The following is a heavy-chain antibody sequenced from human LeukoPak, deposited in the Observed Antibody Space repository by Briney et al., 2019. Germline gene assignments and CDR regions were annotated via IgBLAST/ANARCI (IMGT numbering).Heavy chain of an antibody. V-gene: IGHV4-59*01. CDR2: IYYSGST. CDR3: ARAPYDSSGYYWS. Sequence: SETLSLTCTVSGGSISSYYWSWIRQPPGKGLEWIGYIYYSGSTNYNPSLKSRVTISVDTSKNQFSLKLSSVTAADTAVYYCARAPYDSSGYYWSWGQGTLVTVSS. D-gene: IGHD3-22*01. CDR1: GGSISSYY. J-gene: IGHJ4*02.